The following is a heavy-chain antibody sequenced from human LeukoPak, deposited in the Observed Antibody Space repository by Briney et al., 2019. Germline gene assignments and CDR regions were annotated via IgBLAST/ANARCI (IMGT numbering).Heavy chain of an antibody. J-gene: IGHJ5*02. Sequence: ASVKVSCKASGYTFTSYGISWVRQAPGQGLEWMGWISAYNGNTNYAQKLQGRVTMTTDTSTSTAYMELRSLRSDDTAVYYCARVGRVVPAAKGTWFDPWGQGTLVTVSS. D-gene: IGHD2-2*01. CDR1: GYTFTSYG. V-gene: IGHV1-18*01. CDR2: ISAYNGNT. CDR3: ARVGRVVPAAKGTWFDP.